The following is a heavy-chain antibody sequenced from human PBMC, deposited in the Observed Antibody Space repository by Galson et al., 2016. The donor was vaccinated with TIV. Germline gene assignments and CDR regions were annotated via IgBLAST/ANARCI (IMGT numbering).Heavy chain of an antibody. V-gene: IGHV3-30*04. D-gene: IGHD5-18*01. CDR2: IGHHGGET. Sequence: SLRLACAASGFAPGSFSIHWVRQAPGKALEWVTLIGHHGGETNYPYSVKGRFTVSRDNSKEMLFLEMNPLRPEDTAVYYCVKGNGYIYGHGHFDRWGQGTLVTVSS. CDR1: GFAPGSFS. J-gene: IGHJ4*02. CDR3: VKGNGYIYGHGHFDR.